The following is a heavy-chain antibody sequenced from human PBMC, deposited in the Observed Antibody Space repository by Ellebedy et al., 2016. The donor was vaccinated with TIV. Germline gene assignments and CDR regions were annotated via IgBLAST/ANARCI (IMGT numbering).Heavy chain of an antibody. J-gene: IGHJ3*02. D-gene: IGHD3-10*01. Sequence: MPSETLSLTCTVSGGSISSGGYSWSWIRQPPGKGLEWIGYIYHGGTTSYNPSLQSRVTISVDRSKNQFSLNLSSVTAADTAVYYCARGIKMRRAFDIWGQGAMVTVSS. CDR1: GGSISSGGYS. CDR3: ARGIKMRRAFDI. CDR2: IYHGGTT. V-gene: IGHV4-30-2*01.